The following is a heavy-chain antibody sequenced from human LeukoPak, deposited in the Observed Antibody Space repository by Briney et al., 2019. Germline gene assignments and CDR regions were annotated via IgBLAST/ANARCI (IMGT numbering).Heavy chain of an antibody. CDR1: GGTFSSYA. Sequence: SVKVSCKASGGTFSSYAMSWVRQAPGQGLEWMGRIIPILGIANYAQKFQGRVTITADKSTSTAYMELSSLRSEDTAVYYCARDHSIAAPPEGPVRLCDWDRATLVTVSS. J-gene: IGHJ4*02. CDR3: ARDHSIAAPPEGPVRLCD. CDR2: IIPILGIA. D-gene: IGHD6-25*01. V-gene: IGHV1-69*04.